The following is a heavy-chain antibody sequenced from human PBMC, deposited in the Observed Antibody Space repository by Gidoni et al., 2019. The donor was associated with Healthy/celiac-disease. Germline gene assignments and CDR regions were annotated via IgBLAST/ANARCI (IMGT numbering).Heavy chain of an antibody. D-gene: IGHD1-26*01. J-gene: IGHJ4*02. CDR3: ARESWEDFDY. V-gene: IGHV1-46*01. Sequence: QVQLVQSGAEVKKPAASVTVSCHASGYTFTSYYMHWVRQAPGQGLEWMGIINPSGGSTSYAQKFQGRVTMTRDTSTSTVYMELSSLRSEDTAVYYCARESWEDFDYWGQGTLVTVSS. CDR2: INPSGGST. CDR1: GYTFTSYY.